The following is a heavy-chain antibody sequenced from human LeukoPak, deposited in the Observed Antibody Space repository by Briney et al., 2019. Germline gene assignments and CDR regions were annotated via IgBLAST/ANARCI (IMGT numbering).Heavy chain of an antibody. Sequence: AGGSLRLSCAAASTFIFNNYTIHWVRQAPGKGLEWVAVISYDGSNKYYADSVKGRFTISRDNSKNTLYLQMNSLRAEDTAVYYCARDFEVSDVWGKGTTVTVSS. J-gene: IGHJ6*04. CDR1: TFIFNNYT. V-gene: IGHV3-30*04. CDR2: ISYDGSNK. D-gene: IGHD3-9*01. CDR3: ARDFEVSDV.